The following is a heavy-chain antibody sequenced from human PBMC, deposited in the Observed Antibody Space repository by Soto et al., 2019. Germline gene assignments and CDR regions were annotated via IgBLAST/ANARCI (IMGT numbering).Heavy chain of an antibody. CDR1: GGSISSGGYY. CDR2: IYYSGST. V-gene: IGHV4-30-4*01. CDR3: ARTIFGKWLGWFDP. J-gene: IGHJ5*02. D-gene: IGHD3-3*01. Sequence: SETLSLTCTVSGGSISSGGYYWSWIRHPPGKGLEWIGYIYYSGSTYYNPSLKSRVTISVDTSKNQFSLKLSSVTAADTAVYYCARTIFGKWLGWFDPWGQGTLVTVSS.